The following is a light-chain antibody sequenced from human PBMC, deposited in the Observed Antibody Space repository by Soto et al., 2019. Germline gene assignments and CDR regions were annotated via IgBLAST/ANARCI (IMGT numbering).Light chain of an antibody. CDR2: DAS. CDR1: QSISNW. V-gene: IGKV1-5*01. CDR3: QQYNSYLRT. Sequence: DIQMTQSPSTLSASVGDRVTITCRASQSISNWLAWYQQKPGKAPKLLIYDASSLESGVPSRFSGSGSGTEFTLTISSLQPDDFATYYCQQYNSYLRTFGQGTKVDIK. J-gene: IGKJ1*01.